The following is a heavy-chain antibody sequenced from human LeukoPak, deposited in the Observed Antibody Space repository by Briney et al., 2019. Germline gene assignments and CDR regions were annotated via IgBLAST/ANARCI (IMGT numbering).Heavy chain of an antibody. Sequence: SETLSLTCTVSGGSISSSSYYWGWIRQPPGKGLEWIGSIYYSGSTYYNPSLKSRVTISVDTSKNQFSLKLSSVTAADTAVYYCARHALTIAAAGTFDPWGQGTLVTVSS. J-gene: IGHJ5*02. CDR1: GGSISSSSYY. V-gene: IGHV4-39*01. D-gene: IGHD6-13*01. CDR2: IYYSGST. CDR3: ARHALTIAAAGTFDP.